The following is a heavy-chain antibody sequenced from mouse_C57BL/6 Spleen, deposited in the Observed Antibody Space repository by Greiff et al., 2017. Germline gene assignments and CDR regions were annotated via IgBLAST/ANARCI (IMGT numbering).Heavy chain of an antibody. CDR3: ARQENWGRTWFDD. Sequence: EVKVVESGGDLVKPGGSLKLSCAASGFTFSSYGMSWVRQTPDKRLEWVATISSGGSYTYYPDSVKGRFTISIDNAKNTLYLQMSSLKSEDTAMYYCARQENWGRTWFDDWGQGTTVTVSA. CDR2: ISSGGSYT. J-gene: IGHJ1*01. V-gene: IGHV5-6*01. D-gene: IGHD4-1*01. CDR1: GFTFSSYG.